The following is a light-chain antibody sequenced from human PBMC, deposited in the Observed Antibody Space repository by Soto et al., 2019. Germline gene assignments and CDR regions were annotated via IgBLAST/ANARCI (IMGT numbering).Light chain of an antibody. CDR1: QSVSTSY. CDR2: GVS. Sequence: EIVLTQSTGTLSLSPGERATLSCRASQSVSTSYLAWYQQKPGQAPRLLIYGVSKRATGIPDRFSGSGSGTDFTLTISRLDPEDFAVYYCQQYSGSPPRVTFGQGTRLEIK. CDR3: QQYSGSPPRVT. V-gene: IGKV3-20*01. J-gene: IGKJ5*01.